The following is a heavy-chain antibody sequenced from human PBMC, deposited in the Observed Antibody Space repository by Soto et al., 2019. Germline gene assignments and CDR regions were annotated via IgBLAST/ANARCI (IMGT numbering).Heavy chain of an antibody. J-gene: IGHJ3*02. Sequence: PGGSLRLSCATSGVSFSNYGMNWVRQAPGKGLEWVSGITKTGRSTFIADSVRGRFTISRDNLKNIMYLQMNSLRVDDTALYYCTKDAEAYDFAFDKWGQGTMVTVSS. CDR2: ITKTGRST. CDR3: TKDAEAYDFAFDK. CDR1: GVSFSNYG. D-gene: IGHD3-3*01. V-gene: IGHV3-23*01.